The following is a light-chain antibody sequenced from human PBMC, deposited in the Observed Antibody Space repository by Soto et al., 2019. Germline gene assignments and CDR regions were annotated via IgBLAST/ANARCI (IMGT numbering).Light chain of an antibody. CDR1: QGISTY. Sequence: DIQMTQSPSSLSASVGDRVTITCRASQGISTYLVWYQQKPGTVPKLLIYAASTLQSGVPSRFSGSGSGTDFTLTIGSLQPEDVATYSCQDYNGAPWTFGQGTKVEI. CDR3: QDYNGAPWT. J-gene: IGKJ1*01. V-gene: IGKV1-27*01. CDR2: AAS.